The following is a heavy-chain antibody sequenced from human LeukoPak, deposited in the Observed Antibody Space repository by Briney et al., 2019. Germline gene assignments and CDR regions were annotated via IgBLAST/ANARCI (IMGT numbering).Heavy chain of an antibody. CDR1: GFTFSTYE. D-gene: IGHD6-13*01. Sequence: GGSLRLSCAAAGFTFSTYEMHWVRQAPGKGLEWVSYITSSGSTMYYADSVKGRFTISRDNAKDSLYLQMSSLRAEDTAVQYCATLRPRQQLVVDHWGQGTLVTVSS. V-gene: IGHV3-48*03. CDR2: ITSSGSTM. CDR3: ATLRPRQQLVVDH. J-gene: IGHJ4*02.